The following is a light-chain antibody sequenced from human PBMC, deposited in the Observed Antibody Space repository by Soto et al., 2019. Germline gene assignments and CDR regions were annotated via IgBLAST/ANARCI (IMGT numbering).Light chain of an antibody. Sequence: QSALTQPASVSGSPGQSITISCTGTSSDVGGYNYVSWYQQHPGKAPKLMIYEVSNRPSGVSNRFSGSKSGNTASLTISGLQAEDDAEYYCSSYTSSSTLVVFGGGTKVTVL. CDR1: SSDVGGYNY. V-gene: IGLV2-14*01. J-gene: IGLJ2*01. CDR2: EVS. CDR3: SSYTSSSTLVV.